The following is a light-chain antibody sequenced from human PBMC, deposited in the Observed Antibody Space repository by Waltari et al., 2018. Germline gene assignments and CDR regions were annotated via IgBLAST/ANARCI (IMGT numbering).Light chain of an antibody. CDR1: QSVSSS. V-gene: IGKV3-11*01. J-gene: IGKJ4*01. Sequence: VLTQSSASLSLSPGESLTLHWRASQSVSSSLAWYQQKPGQTPRLLIYDTSKRATVIPARFSGSGSGTDFTLTISSLEPEDFAVYYCQHRTTWPPSLTFGGGTRVEVK. CDR2: DTS. CDR3: QHRTTWPPSLT.